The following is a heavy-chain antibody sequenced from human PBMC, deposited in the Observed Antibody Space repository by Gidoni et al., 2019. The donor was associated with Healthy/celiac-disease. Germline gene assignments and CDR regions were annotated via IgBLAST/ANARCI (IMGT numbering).Heavy chain of an antibody. V-gene: IGHV3-11*03. J-gene: IGHJ6*02. CDR1: GFTFSDYY. CDR2: ISSSSSYT. CDR3: ARKDWRGAGAYYYYYGMDV. D-gene: IGHD1-26*01. Sequence: QVQLLEPAGGLVKPAASLILSCAASGFTFSDYYMRWIRQAPGKGLEWVSYISSSSSYTNNADSVKGRFTNSRDNAKNSLYLQMNSLRAEDTAVDYCARKDWRGAGAYYYYYGMDVWGQGTTVTVSS.